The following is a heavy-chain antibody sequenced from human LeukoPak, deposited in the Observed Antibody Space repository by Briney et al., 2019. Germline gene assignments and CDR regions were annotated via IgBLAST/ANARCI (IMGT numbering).Heavy chain of an antibody. D-gene: IGHD1-14*01. CDR3: ARDGLTDSPFDY. Sequence: GGSLRLSCAASGFTFSSYGMHWVRQAPGKGLEWVAVIWYDGSNKYYADSVKGRFTISRDNSKNTLNLQLNSLRAEDTAVYYCARDGLTDSPFDYWGQGTLVTVSS. CDR2: IWYDGSNK. CDR1: GFTFSSYG. J-gene: IGHJ4*02. V-gene: IGHV3-33*01.